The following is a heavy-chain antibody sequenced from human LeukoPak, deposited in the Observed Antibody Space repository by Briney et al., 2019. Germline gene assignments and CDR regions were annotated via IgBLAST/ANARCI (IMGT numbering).Heavy chain of an antibody. D-gene: IGHD3-22*01. V-gene: IGHV3-21*01. CDR1: GFTFSSHS. CDR2: ISSSSNYI. J-gene: IGHJ6*02. Sequence: GGSLRLSCAASGFTFSSHSMTWVRQAPGKGLEWVSSISSSSNYIYYADSVKGRSTISRDNAKNSLYLQANSLRAEDTAVYYCARDRGDSSGYYSYYGMDVWGQGATVTVSS. CDR3: ARDRGDSSGYYSYYGMDV.